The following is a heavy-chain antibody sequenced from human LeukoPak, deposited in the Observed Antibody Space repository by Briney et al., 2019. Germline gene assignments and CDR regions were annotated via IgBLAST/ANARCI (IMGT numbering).Heavy chain of an antibody. J-gene: IGHJ4*02. D-gene: IGHD5-24*01. Sequence: SGPTLVNPTETLTLTCTVSGFSLSNTRLGVTWIRQPPGKALEWLAHIFPNGEKSYSTSLKTRLTISKDTSKSHVFLTVTNMDPVDTATYYCARTDGYNSFDSWGQGTLVTVSS. CDR3: ARTDGYNSFDS. V-gene: IGHV2-26*01. CDR1: GFSLSNTRLG. CDR2: IFPNGEK.